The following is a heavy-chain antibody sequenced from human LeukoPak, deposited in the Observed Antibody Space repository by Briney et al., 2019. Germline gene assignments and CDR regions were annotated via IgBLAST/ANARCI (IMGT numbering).Heavy chain of an antibody. CDR1: GYTFTQYY. CDR3: ARSGSSGWYLFDL. J-gene: IGHJ2*01. D-gene: IGHD6-19*01. CDR2: INPSGGST. V-gene: IGHV1-46*01. Sequence: GASVKVSCKASGYTFTQYYILWVRQAPGQGLKWMGVINPSGGSTSYAQKFQGRVTMTRDTSTSTVYMELSSLRSEDTAVYYSARSGSSGWYLFDLWGRGTLVTVSS.